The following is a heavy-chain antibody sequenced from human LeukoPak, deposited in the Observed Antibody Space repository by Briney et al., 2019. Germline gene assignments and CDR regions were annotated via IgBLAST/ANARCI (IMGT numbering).Heavy chain of an antibody. J-gene: IGHJ4*02. D-gene: IGHD3-22*01. CDR1: GFTLRSYW. CDR3: ARALRYYDSSGYYQDFDY. V-gene: IGHV3-74*01. CDR2: LNCYGSTT. Sequence: GGPLRLSCAASGFTLRSYWMHWVRQAPGKGLVWVSRLNCYGSTTNYADSVKGRFTISRDNAKNTLYLQMNSLRAEDTAVYYCARALRYYDSSGYYQDFDYWGQGTLVTVSS.